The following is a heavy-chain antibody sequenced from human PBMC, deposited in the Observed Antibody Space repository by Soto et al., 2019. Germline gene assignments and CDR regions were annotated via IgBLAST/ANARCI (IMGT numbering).Heavy chain of an antibody. V-gene: IGHV3-23*01. J-gene: IGHJ6*04. CDR1: GFTFSSYA. CDR2: ISGSGGST. CDR3: ANDIVVVPAADMDV. D-gene: IGHD2-2*01. Sequence: EVQLLESGGGLVQPGGSLRLSCAASGFTFSSYAMSWVRQAPGKGLEWVSAISGSGGSTYYADSVKGRFTIGRDNSKNTLYLQMNSLRAEDTAVYYCANDIVVVPAADMDVWGKGTTVTVSS.